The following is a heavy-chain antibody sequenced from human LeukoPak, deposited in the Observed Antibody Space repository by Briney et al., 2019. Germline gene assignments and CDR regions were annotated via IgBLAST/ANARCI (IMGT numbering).Heavy chain of an antibody. Sequence: NSGGSLRLSCAVSGLTFNDAWMTWVRQAPGRGLEWVARIKDRSQGATSDYGARVRGRFTISRDDSNNVVSLQMNSLINEDAAVYYCTTGLCTDTACHWDDAFAVWGQGTTVAVSS. D-gene: IGHD2-8*02. CDR3: TTGLCTDTACHWDDAFAV. CDR1: GLTFNDAW. V-gene: IGHV3-15*01. CDR2: IKDRSQGATS. J-gene: IGHJ3*01.